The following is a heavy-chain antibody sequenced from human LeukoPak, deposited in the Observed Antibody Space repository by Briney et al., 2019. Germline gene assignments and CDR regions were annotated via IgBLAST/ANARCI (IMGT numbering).Heavy chain of an antibody. Sequence: SVKVSCKASGGTFSSYAISWVRQAPGQGLEWMGRIIPILGIANYAQKFQGRVTITADKSTSTAYMELSSLRSEDTAVYYCARDYCGGDCQNYYYYYGMDVWGQGTTVTVSS. J-gene: IGHJ6*02. D-gene: IGHD2-21*02. CDR2: IIPILGIA. V-gene: IGHV1-69*04. CDR3: ARDYCGGDCQNYYYYYGMDV. CDR1: GGTFSSYA.